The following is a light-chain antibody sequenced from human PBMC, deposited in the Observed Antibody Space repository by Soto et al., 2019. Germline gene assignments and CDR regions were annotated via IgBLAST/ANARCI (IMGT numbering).Light chain of an antibody. CDR2: DVS. CDR1: SSDVGPYSY. Sequence: QSALTQPASVSGSPGQSITISCTGTSSDVGPYSYVSWYQQHPGKAPKLMIYDVSDRPSGVSARFSGSKSGYTASLTISGLQAEDEADYYCASYTTSATYVFGTGTKVTVL. CDR3: ASYTTSATYV. V-gene: IGLV2-14*03. J-gene: IGLJ1*01.